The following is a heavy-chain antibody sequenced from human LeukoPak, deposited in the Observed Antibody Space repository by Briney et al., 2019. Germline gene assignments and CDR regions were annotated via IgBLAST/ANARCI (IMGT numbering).Heavy chain of an antibody. CDR3: ARGDRGDFDY. Sequence: GGSLRLSCAASEFTFTTYSMNWVRQDPGKGLEWVSSISSSGSYIYYADSVKGRFTISRDNAKKSLYLQMNSLRAEDTAVYYCARGDRGDFDYWGQGTLVTVSS. J-gene: IGHJ4*02. V-gene: IGHV3-21*01. D-gene: IGHD3-10*01. CDR2: ISSSGSYI. CDR1: EFTFTTYS.